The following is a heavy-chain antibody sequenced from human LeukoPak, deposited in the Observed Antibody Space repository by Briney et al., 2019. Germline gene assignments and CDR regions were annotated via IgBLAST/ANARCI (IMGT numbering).Heavy chain of an antibody. D-gene: IGHD2-2*01. CDR2: INQYGSEK. V-gene: IGHV3-7*01. CDR1: GFTFSSYW. CDR3: ARDSKSVPSSTSCSFFDY. J-gene: IGHJ4*02. Sequence: GGSLRLSCAASGFTFSSYWMSWVRQAPGKGLEWVSNINQYGSEKYYVDPVKGRLTISRDNAKNSLYLQINSLRAEDTAVYYCARDSKSVPSSTSCSFFDYWGQGTLVTVSS.